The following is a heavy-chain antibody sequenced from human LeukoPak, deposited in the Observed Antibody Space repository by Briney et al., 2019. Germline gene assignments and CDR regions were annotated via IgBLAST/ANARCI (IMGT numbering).Heavy chain of an antibody. CDR2: IIPIFGTA. CDR1: GGTFSSYA. D-gene: IGHD2-21*02. V-gene: IGHV1-69*13. CDR3: ATAGCGGDCYAGDY. J-gene: IGHJ4*02. Sequence: ASVKVSCKASGGTFSSYAISWVRQAPGQGLEWMGGIIPIFGTANYAQKFQGRVTITADESTSTAYMELSSLRSEDTAVYYCATAGCGGDCYAGDYWGQGTLVTVSS.